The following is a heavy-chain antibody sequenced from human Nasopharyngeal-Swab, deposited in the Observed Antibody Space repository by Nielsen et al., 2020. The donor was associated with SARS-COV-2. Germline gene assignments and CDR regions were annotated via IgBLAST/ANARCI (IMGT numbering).Heavy chain of an antibody. CDR3: ARQAAAAPYGWFDP. D-gene: IGHD6-13*01. CDR2: IDPSDSYT. J-gene: IGHJ5*02. V-gene: IGHV5-10-1*01. Sequence: VRQMPGKGLEWMGRIDPSDSYTNYSPSFQGHVTISADKSIGTAYLQWSSLKASDTAMYYCARQAAAAPYGWFDPWGQGTLVTVSS.